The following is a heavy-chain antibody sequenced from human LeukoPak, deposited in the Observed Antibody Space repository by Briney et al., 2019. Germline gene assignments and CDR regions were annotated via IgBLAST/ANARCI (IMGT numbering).Heavy chain of an antibody. CDR1: GYTFTSYD. V-gene: IGHV1-8*01. CDR3: ARGLGSYYYYYMDV. Sequence: ASVKVSCKASGYTFTSYDINWVRQATGQGLEWMGWMNPSSGDTGHVQKFQGRVTMTRDTSTSTAYMELSSLTSEDTAVYYCARGLGSYYYYYMDVWGKGTTVTVSS. CDR2: MNPSSGDT. J-gene: IGHJ6*03.